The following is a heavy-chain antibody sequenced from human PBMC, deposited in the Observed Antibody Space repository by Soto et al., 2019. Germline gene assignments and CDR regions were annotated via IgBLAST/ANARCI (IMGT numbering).Heavy chain of an antibody. Sequence: EVQLVESGGGLVQPGGSLRLSCAASGFTFSDHYMDWVRQAPGKGLEWVGRIRNKANSYTTDHAASVKGRFTISREDSRNSVYLQMNTLKTDDTAVYYCVASSYGRVDYWGQGTLVTVSS. CDR3: VASSYGRVDY. D-gene: IGHD3-10*02. CDR2: IRNKANSYTT. J-gene: IGHJ4*02. V-gene: IGHV3-72*01. CDR1: GFTFSDHY.